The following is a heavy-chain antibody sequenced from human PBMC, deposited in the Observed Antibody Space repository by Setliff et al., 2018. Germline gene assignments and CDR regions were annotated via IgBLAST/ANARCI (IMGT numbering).Heavy chain of an antibody. D-gene: IGHD1-26*01. CDR3: ARSYHLVLTNWFDA. Sequence: SETLSLTCTVSGGSISSGGYYWSWIRQHPGKGLEWIGYIYYSGSTSYYNPSLKSRVTISVDTSKNQFSLKLSSVTAADTAVYYCARSYHLVLTNWFDAWGHGTPVTVPQ. CDR2: IYYSGSTS. CDR1: GGSISSGGYY. V-gene: IGHV4-31*03. J-gene: IGHJ5*01.